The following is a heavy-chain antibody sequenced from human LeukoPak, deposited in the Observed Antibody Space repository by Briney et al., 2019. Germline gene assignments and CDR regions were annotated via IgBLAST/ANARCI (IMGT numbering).Heavy chain of an antibody. CDR1: GGSISSHY. D-gene: IGHD6-13*01. Sequence: SETLSLTCTVSGGSISSHYWSWIRQPPGKGLEWIGYIYYSGSTNYNPSLKSRVTISVDTSKNQFSLKLSSVTAADTAVYYCARVERGSSWYWFDPWGRGTLVTVSS. CDR2: IYYSGST. CDR3: ARVERGSSWYWFDP. V-gene: IGHV4-59*11. J-gene: IGHJ5*02.